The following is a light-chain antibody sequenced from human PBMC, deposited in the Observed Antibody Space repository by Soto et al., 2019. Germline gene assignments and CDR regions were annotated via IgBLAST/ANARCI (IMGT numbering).Light chain of an antibody. Sequence: EIVLTQFPATLSLSPGERATLSCRASQSVSSNLAWHQQKPGQAPRLLIYDASNRATGIPARFSGSGSGTDFTLTISSLEPEDFAVYYCQQRSNWPTFGGGTKVDIK. CDR3: QQRSNWPT. J-gene: IGKJ4*01. CDR2: DAS. V-gene: IGKV3-11*01. CDR1: QSVSSN.